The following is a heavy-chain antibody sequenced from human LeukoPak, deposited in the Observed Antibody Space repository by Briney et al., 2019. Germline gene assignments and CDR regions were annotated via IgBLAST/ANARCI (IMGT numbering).Heavy chain of an antibody. J-gene: IGHJ4*02. CDR3: ARDPIYCSSTSCPSSD. CDR1: GGSISSYY. Sequence: SETLSLTCTVSGGSISSYYWSWLRQPAGKGLEWIGRIYTSGSTNYNPSLKSRVTMSVETSKNQFSLKLSSVTAADTAVYYCARDPIYCSSTSCPSSDGGQGTLVTVSS. D-gene: IGHD2-2*01. V-gene: IGHV4-4*07. CDR2: IYTSGST.